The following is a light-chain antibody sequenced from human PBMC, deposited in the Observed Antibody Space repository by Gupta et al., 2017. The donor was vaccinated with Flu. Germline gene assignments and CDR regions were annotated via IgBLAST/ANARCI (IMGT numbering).Light chain of an antibody. CDR3: QQRSNWPSRT. J-gene: IGKJ1*01. V-gene: IGKV3-11*01. CDR1: QSVSSY. CDR2: DAS. Sequence: ATLSLSPGERATLSCRASQSVSSYLAWYQQKPGQAPRLLIYDASNRATGIPARFSGSGSGTDFTLTISSLEPEDFAVYYCQQRSNWPSRTFGQGTKVEIK.